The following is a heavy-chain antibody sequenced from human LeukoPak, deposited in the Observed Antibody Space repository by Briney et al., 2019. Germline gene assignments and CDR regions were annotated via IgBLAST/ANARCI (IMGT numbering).Heavy chain of an antibody. D-gene: IGHD2-21*02. V-gene: IGHV3-23*01. CDR2: ISAGGGST. Sequence: PGGSLRLSCAASGLTFSSFGMSWIRQAPGKGLEWVSAISAGGGSTYYADSVKGRFIISRDNSKNTLYLQMNSLRAEDTAVYYCAKAIMVTFVDYWGQGTLVTVSS. CDR1: GLTFSSFG. CDR3: AKAIMVTFVDY. J-gene: IGHJ4*02.